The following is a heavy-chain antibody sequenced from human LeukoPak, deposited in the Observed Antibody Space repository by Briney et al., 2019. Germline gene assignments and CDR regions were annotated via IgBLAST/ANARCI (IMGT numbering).Heavy chain of an antibody. Sequence: GGSLRLSCAASGFTLSSYWMSWVRQAPGKGLEWVANIKQDGSEKYYVDSVKGRFTISRDNAKNSLYLQMNSLRAEDTAVYYCARVGPLVVPAGGFDYWGKGTLVTVSS. CDR2: IKQDGSEK. CDR1: GFTLSSYW. D-gene: IGHD2-2*01. J-gene: IGHJ4*02. V-gene: IGHV3-7*01. CDR3: ARVGPLVVPAGGFDY.